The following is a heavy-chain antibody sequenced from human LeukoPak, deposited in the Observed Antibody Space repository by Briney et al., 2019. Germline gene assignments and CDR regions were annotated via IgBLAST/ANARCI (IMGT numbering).Heavy chain of an antibody. J-gene: IGHJ4*02. V-gene: IGHV1-18*01. D-gene: IGHD3-22*01. CDR1: VYTFTSYV. Sequence: ASVKVSCKASVYTFTSYVISWVRQAPGQGLEWVGCIIVYIGNTNNAQKLQGRVTMTTDTFPSTAYMELRSLRSDDTAVYYCARDSEDYYDSSGYVLWGQGTLVTVSS. CDR3: ARDSEDYYDSSGYVL. CDR2: IIVYIGNT.